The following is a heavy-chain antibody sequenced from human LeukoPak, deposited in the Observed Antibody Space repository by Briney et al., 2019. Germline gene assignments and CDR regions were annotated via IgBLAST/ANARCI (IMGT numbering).Heavy chain of an antibody. CDR3: ARGMVNWNYGNNYYYMDV. J-gene: IGHJ6*03. V-gene: IGHV1-8*01. CDR1: GYPFTSYD. CDR2: MNRNSGNT. Sequence: ASVKVSCKASGYPFTSYDINWVRQATGQGLEWMGCMNRNSGNTGYAQKFQGRVTMTRNTSISTAYMELSSLRSEDTAVYYCARGMVNWNYGNNYYYMDVWGKRTTVTVSS. D-gene: IGHD1-7*01.